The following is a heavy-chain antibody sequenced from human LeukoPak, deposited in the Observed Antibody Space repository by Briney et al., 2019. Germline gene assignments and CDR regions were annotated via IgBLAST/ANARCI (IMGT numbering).Heavy chain of an antibody. CDR1: GFTFSSHW. V-gene: IGHV3-74*01. CDR2: IKNDGSST. Sequence: QPGGSLRLSCAASGFTFSSHWMHWVRQVPGKGLVWVSRIKNDGSSTGYADSVKGRFTISRDNAKNTLYLQMTSLRVEDTAVYYCAALEGGYSYSSIPHWGQGTLVTVSP. D-gene: IGHD5-12*01. CDR3: AALEGGYSYSSIPH. J-gene: IGHJ4*02.